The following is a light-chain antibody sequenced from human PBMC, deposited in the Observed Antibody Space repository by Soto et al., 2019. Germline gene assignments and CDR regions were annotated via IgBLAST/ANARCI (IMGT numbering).Light chain of an antibody. CDR1: QSISSW. V-gene: IGKV1-5*03. J-gene: IGKJ2*01. CDR2: KAS. CDR3: QRYSTYSYT. Sequence: DIQMTQSPSTLSASVGDRVTITCRASQSISSWLAWYQHKPGKAPRLLIYKASTLQSGVPSRFSGSGSGTEFTLTISSLQPDDFATYYCQRYSTYSYTFCQGTKVEMK.